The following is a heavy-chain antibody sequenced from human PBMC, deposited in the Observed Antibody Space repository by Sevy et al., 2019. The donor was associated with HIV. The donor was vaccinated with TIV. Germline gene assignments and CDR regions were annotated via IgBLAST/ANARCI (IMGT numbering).Heavy chain of an antibody. J-gene: IGHJ6*02. CDR1: GFTFSSYS. D-gene: IGHD2-15*01. CDR2: ISSSSSYI. CDR3: ARDKVGVVATAYYYYYGMDV. Sequence: GGSLRLSCAASGFTFSSYSMNWVRQAPGKGLEWVSSISSSSSYIYYADSVKGRFTISRDNAKNSLYLQMNSLRAEDTAVYYCARDKVGVVATAYYYYYGMDVWGQWTTVTVSS. V-gene: IGHV3-21*01.